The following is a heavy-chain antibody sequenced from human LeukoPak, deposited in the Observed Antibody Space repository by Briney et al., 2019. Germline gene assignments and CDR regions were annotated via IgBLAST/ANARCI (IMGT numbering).Heavy chain of an antibody. CDR1: GYTFTSYG. CDR3: ERVPRLPERRWFDP. V-gene: IGHV1-18*01. CDR2: ISAYNGNT. Sequence: ASVKVSCKASGYTFTSYGISWVRQAPGQGLEWMGWISAYNGNTNYAQKLQGRVTMTTDTSTSTAYMELRSLRSDDTAVYYCERVPRLPERRWFDPWGQGTLVTVSS. D-gene: IGHD6-25*01. J-gene: IGHJ5*02.